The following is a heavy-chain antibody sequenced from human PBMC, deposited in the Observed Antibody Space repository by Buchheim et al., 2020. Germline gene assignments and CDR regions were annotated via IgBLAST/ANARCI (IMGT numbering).Heavy chain of an antibody. CDR2: IYFGGNT. J-gene: IGHJ4*02. V-gene: IGHV4-59*01. CDR1: GGSINSYY. CDR3: AATTMLRGGTAFLDY. Sequence: QVQLQESGPGLVKPSETLSLTCTVSGGSINSYYCNWLRQPPGKGLEWIGYIYFGGNTHYSPSLKSRVTISVDTSKNHFSLKLSSVTAADTAVYYCAATTMLRGGTAFLDYWGQGSL. D-gene: IGHD3-10*01.